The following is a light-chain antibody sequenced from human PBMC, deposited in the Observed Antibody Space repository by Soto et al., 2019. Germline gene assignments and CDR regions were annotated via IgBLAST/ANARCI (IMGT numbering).Light chain of an antibody. J-gene: IGLJ1*01. CDR3: SSYTSSSTVV. V-gene: IGLV2-14*01. CDR1: SSDVGGYNY. Sequence: QSALTQPRSVSGSPGQSITISCTRTSSDVGGYNYVSWYQHHPGKAPKLIIYEVSNRPSGASNRFSGSKSGNTASLTISGLQADDEADYYCSSYTSSSTVVFGIGTKVTVL. CDR2: EVS.